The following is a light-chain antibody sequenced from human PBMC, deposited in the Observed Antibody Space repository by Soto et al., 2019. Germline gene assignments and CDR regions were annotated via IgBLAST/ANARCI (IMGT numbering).Light chain of an antibody. V-gene: IGLV4-69*01. CDR3: QTWGTGIRV. CDR2: LNSDGSH. Sequence: QAVVTQSPPASASLGASVKLTCTLSSGHSSYAIAWHQQQPEKGPRYLMKLNSDGSHSKGDGIPDRFSGSSSGAERYLTISSLQSEDEADYYCQTWGTGIRVFGGGTKVTVL. CDR1: SGHSSYA. J-gene: IGLJ3*02.